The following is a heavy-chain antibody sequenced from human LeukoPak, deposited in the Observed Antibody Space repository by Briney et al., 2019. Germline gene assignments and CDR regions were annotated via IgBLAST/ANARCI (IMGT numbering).Heavy chain of an antibody. CDR1: GFTFDDYA. CDR2: ISWNSGSI. V-gene: IGHV3-9*01. Sequence: AGGSLRLSCAASGFTFDDYAMHWVRQAPGKGLEWVSGISWNSGSIGYADSVKGRFTISRDNAKNSLYLQMNSLRAEDTALYYCAKSVYGDYMARFDYWGQGTLVTVSS. D-gene: IGHD4-17*01. CDR3: AKSVYGDYMARFDY. J-gene: IGHJ4*02.